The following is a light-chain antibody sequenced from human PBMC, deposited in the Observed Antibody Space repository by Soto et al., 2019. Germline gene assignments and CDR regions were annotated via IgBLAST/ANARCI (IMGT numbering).Light chain of an antibody. CDR1: SSDVGGYDY. CDR2: EVT. J-gene: IGLJ1*01. CDR3: SSYTSSSSRL. V-gene: IGLV2-14*01. Sequence: QSALTQPASVSGSPGQSITISCTGTSSDVGGYDYVSWYQQHPGEAPKLVIYEVTNRPSGVSNRFSGSKSGNTASLTISGLQAEDEADYYCSSYTSSSSRLFGTGTKVTVL.